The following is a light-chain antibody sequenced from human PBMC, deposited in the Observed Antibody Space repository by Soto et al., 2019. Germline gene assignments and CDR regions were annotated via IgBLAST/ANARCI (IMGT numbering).Light chain of an antibody. Sequence: EIVLTQSPGTLSLSPGERATLSCRASQSVSIKYLAWYQQKRGQAPRLLIYGASSRATGIPDRFSGSGSGTEFTLTISSLQSEDFEVYYCQQYNNWPWTFGQGTKVDIK. CDR1: QSVSIKY. V-gene: IGKV3D-15*01. J-gene: IGKJ1*01. CDR2: GAS. CDR3: QQYNNWPWT.